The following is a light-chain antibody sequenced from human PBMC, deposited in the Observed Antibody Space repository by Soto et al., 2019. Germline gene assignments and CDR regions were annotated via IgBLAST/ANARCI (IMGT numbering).Light chain of an antibody. J-gene: IGLJ1*01. V-gene: IGLV2-14*01. Sequence: QSALTQPASVSGSPGQSITISCTGTSSDVGGYNYVSWYQQHPGKAPKLMIYDVSNRPSGVSNRFSGSKSGNTASLTISGLPPSDEADYYCSSYPSSSTLLRVFATGTKLPVL. CDR2: DVS. CDR1: SSDVGGYNY. CDR3: SSYPSSSTLLRV.